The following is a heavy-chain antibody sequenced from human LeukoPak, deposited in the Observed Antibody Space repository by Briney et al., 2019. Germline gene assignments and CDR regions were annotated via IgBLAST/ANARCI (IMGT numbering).Heavy chain of an antibody. CDR2: IRYDGSNK. CDR1: GFTFSSYG. D-gene: IGHD2-2*02. Sequence: GGSLRLSCAASGFTFSSYGMHWVRQAPGKGLEWVAFIRYDGSNKYYADSVKGRFTISRDNSKNTLYLQMNSLRAEDTAVYYCAKGTPQYPYCSSTSCYIGLFDYWGQGTLVTVSS. V-gene: IGHV3-30*02. J-gene: IGHJ4*02. CDR3: AKGTPQYPYCSSTSCYIGLFDY.